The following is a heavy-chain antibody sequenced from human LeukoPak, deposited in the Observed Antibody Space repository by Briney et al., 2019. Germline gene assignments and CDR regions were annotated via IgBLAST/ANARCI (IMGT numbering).Heavy chain of an antibody. V-gene: IGHV4-34*01. CDR1: GGSFSGYY. Sequence: PSETLSLTCAVYGGSFSGYYWSWIRQPPGKGLEWIGEINHSGSTNYNPSLKSRVTISVDPSKNQFSLKLSSVTAADTAVYYCARGRRDGYTLFDYWGQGTLVTVSS. CDR2: INHSGST. D-gene: IGHD5-24*01. CDR3: ARGRRDGYTLFDY. J-gene: IGHJ4*02.